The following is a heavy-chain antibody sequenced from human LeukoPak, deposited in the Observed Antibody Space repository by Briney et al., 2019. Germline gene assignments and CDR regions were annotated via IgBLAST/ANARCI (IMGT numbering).Heavy chain of an antibody. D-gene: IGHD6-6*01. CDR3: ARWRAYSSSPFDY. CDR1: GFTFSSHW. V-gene: IGHV3-7*01. CDR2: INQDGSQK. J-gene: IGHJ4*02. Sequence: PGGSLRLSCAGSGFTFSSHWIGWVRQAPGKGLEWVAHINQDGSQKYYVDSVEGRFAISRDNAKNSLYLQMNSLRAEDTAVYYCARWRAYSSSPFDYWGQGTLVTVSS.